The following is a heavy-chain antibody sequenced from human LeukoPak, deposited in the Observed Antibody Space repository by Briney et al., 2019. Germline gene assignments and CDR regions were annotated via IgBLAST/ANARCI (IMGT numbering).Heavy chain of an antibody. CDR2: IIPIFGTA. D-gene: IGHD3-3*01. J-gene: IGHJ3*02. Sequence: SVKVSCKASGGTFSSYAISWVRQAPGQGLEWMGGIIPIFGTANYAQKFQGRVTITTDESTSTAYMELSSLRSEDTAVYYCARTAARFLGKHDAFDIWGQGTMVTVSS. CDR3: ARTAARFLGKHDAFDI. CDR1: GGTFSSYA. V-gene: IGHV1-69*05.